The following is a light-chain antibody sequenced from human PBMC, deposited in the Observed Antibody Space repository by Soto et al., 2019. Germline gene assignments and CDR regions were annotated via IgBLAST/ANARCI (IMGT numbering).Light chain of an antibody. CDR3: QEYNSWPQA. Sequence: EIVMTQSPATLSVSPGERATLSCRASQSVSSNLALYQHTPGEAPRLLIYGASTRATGIPARFSGSRSGTEFTLTIRSLQSQDCAVYYCQEYNSWPQAFGHGKKVVI. CDR1: QSVSSN. CDR2: GAS. J-gene: IGKJ1*01. V-gene: IGKV3-15*01.